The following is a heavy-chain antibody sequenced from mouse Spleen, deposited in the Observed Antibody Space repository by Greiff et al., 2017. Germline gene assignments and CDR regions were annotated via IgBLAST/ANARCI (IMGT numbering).Heavy chain of an antibody. CDR2: INPYNGGT. CDR3: ARSTTVPYYFDY. Sequence: VQLKQSGPVLVKPGASVKMSCKASGYTFTDYYMNWVKQSHGKSLEWIGVINPYNGGTSYNQKFKGKATLTVDKSSSTAYMELNSLTSEDSAVYYCARSTTVPYYFDYWGQGTTLTVSS. D-gene: IGHD1-1*01. V-gene: IGHV1-19*01. CDR1: GYTFTDYY. J-gene: IGHJ2*01.